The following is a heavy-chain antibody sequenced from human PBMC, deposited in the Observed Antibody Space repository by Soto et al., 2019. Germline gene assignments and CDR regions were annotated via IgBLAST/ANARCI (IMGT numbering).Heavy chain of an antibody. CDR1: GGSISSYY. D-gene: IGHD3-22*01. CDR2: IYYSGST. V-gene: IGHV4-59*01. CDR3: ARDPANYYDTIGGMDV. J-gene: IGHJ6*02. Sequence: SETLSLTCTVSGGSISSYYWSWIRQPPGKGLEWIGDIYYSGSTNYNPSLKSRVTISVDTSKNQFSLKLSSGTAADTAVYYCARDPANYYDTIGGMDVWGQGTTVTVSS.